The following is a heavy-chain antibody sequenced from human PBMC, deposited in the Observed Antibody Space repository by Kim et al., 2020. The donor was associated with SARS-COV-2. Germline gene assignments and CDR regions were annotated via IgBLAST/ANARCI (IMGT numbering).Heavy chain of an antibody. J-gene: IGHJ4*02. CDR2: ISGSGGST. Sequence: GGSLRLSCAASGFTFSSYAMSWVRQAPGKGLEWVSAISGSGGSTYYADSVKGRFTISRDNSKNTLYLQMNSLIAEDTAVYYCAKVGTVTTFNNFDYWGQGTLVTVSS. V-gene: IGHV3-23*01. CDR3: AKVGTVTTFNNFDY. D-gene: IGHD4-17*01. CDR1: GFTFSSYA.